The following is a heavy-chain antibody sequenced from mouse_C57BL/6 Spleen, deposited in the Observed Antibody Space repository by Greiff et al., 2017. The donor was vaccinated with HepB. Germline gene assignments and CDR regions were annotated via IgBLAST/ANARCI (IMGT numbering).Heavy chain of an antibody. Sequence: QVQLQQPGAELVKPGASVKLSCKASGYTFTSYWMYWVNQRPGRGLEWIGRIDPNSGGTKYNEKFKSQSTLTVDKPSSTAYMQLSSLTSEDAAVYYYARWRDGNWYFDVWGTGTTVTVSS. CDR1: GYTFTSYW. CDR2: IDPNSGGT. D-gene: IGHD2-1*01. J-gene: IGHJ1*03. CDR3: ARWRDGNWYFDV. V-gene: IGHV1-72*01.